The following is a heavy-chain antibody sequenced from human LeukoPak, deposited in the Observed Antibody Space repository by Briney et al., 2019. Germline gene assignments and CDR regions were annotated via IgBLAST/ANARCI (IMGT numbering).Heavy chain of an antibody. CDR3: AKDQHVVVTAIFDY. CDR2: ISGSGGST. Sequence: GGSLRLSCAASGFTFSSYAMSWVRQAPGKGLEWVSAISGSGGSTYYADSVKGRFTISRDNSKNTLYLQMYSLRAEDTAVYYCAKDQHVVVTAIFDYWGQGTLVTVSS. CDR1: GFTFSSYA. D-gene: IGHD2-21*02. J-gene: IGHJ4*02. V-gene: IGHV3-23*01.